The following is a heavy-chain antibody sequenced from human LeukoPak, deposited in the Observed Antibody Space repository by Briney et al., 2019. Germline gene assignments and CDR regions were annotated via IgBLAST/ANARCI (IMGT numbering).Heavy chain of an antibody. CDR2: ISPYNGNT. Sequence: ASVKVSCTPSGYTFASYGVSWVRQAPGQGLEWMAWISPYNGNTNYAQKLQGRVTLTTDTSTSTAYMELRSLRSDDTAVYYCARHYYGSGTYYHFDSWGQGTLVTVSS. CDR1: GYTFASYG. V-gene: IGHV1-18*01. J-gene: IGHJ4*02. D-gene: IGHD3-10*01. CDR3: ARHYYGSGTYYHFDS.